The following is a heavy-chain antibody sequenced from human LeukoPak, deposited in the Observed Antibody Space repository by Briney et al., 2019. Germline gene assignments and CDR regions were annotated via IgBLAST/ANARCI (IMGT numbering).Heavy chain of an antibody. Sequence: GGSLRLSCAASGFTFSDYWMSWVRQAPGKGLEWVGRIKSKTDGGTTDYAAPVKGRFTISRDDSKNTLYLQMNSLKTEDTAVYYCTTVGIVGDYFDYWGQGTLVTVSS. CDR2: IKSKTDGGTT. CDR1: GFTFSDYW. J-gene: IGHJ4*02. CDR3: TTVGIVGDYFDY. V-gene: IGHV3-15*01. D-gene: IGHD3-22*01.